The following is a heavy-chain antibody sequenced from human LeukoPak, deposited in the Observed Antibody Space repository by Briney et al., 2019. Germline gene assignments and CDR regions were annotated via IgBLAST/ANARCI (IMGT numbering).Heavy chain of an antibody. CDR2: ISAYNGNT. CDR3: ARKAGVNWRAYFDY. J-gene: IGHJ4*02. Sequence: ASVKVSCKASGYTFTSYGISWVRQAPGQGLEWMGWISAYNGNTNYAQKLQGRVTMTTDTSTSTAYMEPRSLRSDDTAVYYCARKAGVNWRAYFDYWGQGTLVTVSS. D-gene: IGHD1-20*01. CDR1: GYTFTSYG. V-gene: IGHV1-18*01.